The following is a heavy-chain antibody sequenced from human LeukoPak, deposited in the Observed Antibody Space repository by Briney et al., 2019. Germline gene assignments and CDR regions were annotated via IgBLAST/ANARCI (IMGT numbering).Heavy chain of an antibody. D-gene: IGHD3-22*01. Sequence: SETLSLTCTVSGGSISSSSYYWGWIRQPPGKGLEWIGSIYYSGSTYYNPSLKSRVTISVDTSKNQFSLKLSSVAAADTAVYYCARGLKPFKFRPRYYYDSSGYYDYYYYMDVWGKGTTVTVSS. CDR2: IYYSGST. V-gene: IGHV4-39*07. CDR1: GGSISSSSYY. CDR3: ARGLKPFKFRPRYYYDSSGYYDYYYYMDV. J-gene: IGHJ6*03.